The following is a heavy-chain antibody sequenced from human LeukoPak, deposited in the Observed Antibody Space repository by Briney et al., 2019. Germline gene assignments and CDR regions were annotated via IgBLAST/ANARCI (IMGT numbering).Heavy chain of an antibody. J-gene: IGHJ4*02. CDR2: IVVGSGNT. V-gene: IGHV1-58*02. Sequence: TSVKVSCKASGFTFTGSAMQWVRQARGQRLEWIGWIVVGSGNTNYAEKFQERVTITRDMSTSTAYMELSSLRSEDTAVYYCARGLKRYFDYWGQGTLVTVSS. CDR1: GFTFTGSA. D-gene: IGHD3-22*01. CDR3: ARGLKRYFDY.